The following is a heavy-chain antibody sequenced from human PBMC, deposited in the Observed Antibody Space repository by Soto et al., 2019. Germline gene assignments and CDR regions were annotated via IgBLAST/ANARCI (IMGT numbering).Heavy chain of an antibody. D-gene: IGHD3-3*01. CDR3: ARDQGYYDFWSGGYDAFDI. CDR2: ISSSSSTI. V-gene: IGHV3-48*01. J-gene: IGHJ3*02. Sequence: GGSLRLSCAASGFTFSSYSMNWVRQAPGKGLEWVSYISSSSSTIYYADSVKGRFTISRDNAKNSLYLQMNSLRAEDTAVYYCARDQGYYDFWSGGYDAFDIWGQGTMVTVSS. CDR1: GFTFSSYS.